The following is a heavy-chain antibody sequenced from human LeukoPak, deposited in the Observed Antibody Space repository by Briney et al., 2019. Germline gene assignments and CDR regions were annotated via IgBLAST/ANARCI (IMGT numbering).Heavy chain of an antibody. CDR3: VSPRGFSYGYFDY. CDR2: IYYSKNT. Sequence: PSETLSLTCTVSGGSISSSSAYWAWIRQPPGKGLEWIGSIYYSKNTYYNPSLKSRVTISADTSKNQFSLTLGSVSATDTAVYYCVSPRGFSYGYFDYWGQRTLVTVSS. J-gene: IGHJ4*02. D-gene: IGHD5-18*01. CDR1: GGSISSSSAY. V-gene: IGHV4-39*01.